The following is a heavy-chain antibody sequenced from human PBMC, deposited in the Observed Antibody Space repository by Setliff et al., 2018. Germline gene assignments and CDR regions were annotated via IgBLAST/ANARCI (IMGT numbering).Heavy chain of an antibody. D-gene: IGHD7-27*01. J-gene: IGHJ6*03. V-gene: IGHV3-74*01. CDR1: GFTFSKYW. CDR3: ASIDWGENFYNMDV. CDR2: ITGDGTIT. Sequence: PGGSLRLSWGASGFTFSKYWMYWVRQVPGKGLVWVSRITGDGTITNYADSVKGRFTISRDNAKNTLYLQMNSLRGEDTAVYFCASIDWGENFYNMDVWGKGTTVTVSS.